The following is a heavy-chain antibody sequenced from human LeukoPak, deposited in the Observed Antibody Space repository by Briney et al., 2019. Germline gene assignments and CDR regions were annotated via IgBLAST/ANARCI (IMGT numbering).Heavy chain of an antibody. CDR1: GYTFTGYY. V-gene: IGHV1-2*02. D-gene: IGHD3-22*01. CDR2: INPNSGGT. J-gene: IGHJ4*02. Sequence: GASVKVSCKASGYTFTGYYMHWVRQAPGQGLEWMGWINPNSGGTNYAQKFQGRVTMTRDTSISTAYMELSRLRSDDTAVYYCARTPSDYDSSGYYDYWGQGTRVTVSS. CDR3: ARTPSDYDSSGYYDY.